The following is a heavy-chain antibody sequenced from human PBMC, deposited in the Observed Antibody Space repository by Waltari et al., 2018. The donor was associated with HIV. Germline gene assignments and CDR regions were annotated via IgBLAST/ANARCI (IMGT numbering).Heavy chain of an antibody. V-gene: IGHV1-18*01. CDR2: YSSYNGNT. J-gene: IGHJ4*02. D-gene: IGHD6-13*01. Sequence: QVQLVQSGAEVKKPGASVKVSCKASGYTFTSYGISWVRQAPGQGLEWMGWYSSYNGNTNCAQNLQGRVTMTTDTSTNTAYMELRSLRSDDTAVYYCARVRSSSWSPWYIDYWGQGTPVTVSS. CDR1: GYTFTSYG. CDR3: ARVRSSSWSPWYIDY.